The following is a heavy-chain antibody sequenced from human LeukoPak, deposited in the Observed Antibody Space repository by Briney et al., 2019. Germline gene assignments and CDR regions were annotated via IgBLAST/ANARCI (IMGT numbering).Heavy chain of an antibody. Sequence: GGSLRLSCAASGFTFSAYGMHWVRQVPGKGLEWVAFMAFDGNRKYYGDSVRGRFTISRDNSKNTLYLQMDSLGAEDTAVYYCAKSGSGMLPNRYYYYYMAVWGQGTTVTISS. CDR1: GFTFSAYG. J-gene: IGHJ6*03. V-gene: IGHV3-30*02. CDR3: AKSGSGMLPNRYYYYYMAV. D-gene: IGHD3-10*01. CDR2: MAFDGNRK.